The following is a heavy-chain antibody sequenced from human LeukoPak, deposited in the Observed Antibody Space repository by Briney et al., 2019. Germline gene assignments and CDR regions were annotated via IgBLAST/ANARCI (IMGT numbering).Heavy chain of an antibody. Sequence: SVKVSCKASGGTSSSYTISWVRQAPGQGLEWMGRIIPIDGVENYAQKFQGRVAITADKLTSTAYMELSSLRSEDTAVYYCARALDCTNGVCFGDDAFDIWGQGTMVTVSS. CDR1: GGTSSSYT. D-gene: IGHD2-8*01. CDR2: IIPIDGVE. CDR3: ARALDCTNGVCFGDDAFDI. J-gene: IGHJ3*02. V-gene: IGHV1-69*02.